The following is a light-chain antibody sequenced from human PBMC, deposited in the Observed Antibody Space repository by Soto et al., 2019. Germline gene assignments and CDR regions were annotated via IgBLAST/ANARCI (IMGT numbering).Light chain of an antibody. J-gene: IGLJ2*01. Sequence: QSALTQPASVSGSPGQSITISCTATSTDVGAFNYVAWYQQYPGKAPKLMIYEVINRPSGVSNRFSGSKSGNTASPIISGLEAEDEADYYCSSYTSSSSLVFGGGTQLTVL. V-gene: IGLV2-14*01. CDR1: STDVGAFNY. CDR2: EVI. CDR3: SSYTSSSSLV.